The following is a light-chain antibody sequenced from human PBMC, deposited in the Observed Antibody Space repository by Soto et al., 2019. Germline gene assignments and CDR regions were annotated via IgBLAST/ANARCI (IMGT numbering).Light chain of an antibody. CDR2: DVS. CDR1: SSDVGGYNF. Sequence: QSALTQPRSVSGSPGQSVTISCTGSSSDVGGYNFVSWYQQHPGQAPKIVIYDVSRLSSGVPVRFSGSKSGNTASLTISGLQAEDDADYYCCSYAGTSVLFGGGTKLTVL. CDR3: CSYAGTSVL. J-gene: IGLJ3*02. V-gene: IGLV2-11*02.